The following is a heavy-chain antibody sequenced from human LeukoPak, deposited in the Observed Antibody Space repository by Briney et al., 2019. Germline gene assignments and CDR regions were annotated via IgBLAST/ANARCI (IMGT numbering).Heavy chain of an antibody. J-gene: IGHJ4*02. Sequence: GGSLRLSCAASGFTFSSYSMNWVRQAPGKGLEWVSSISSSSSYIYYADSVKGRFTISRDNAKNSLYLQMNSLRAEDTAVYYCAREIGYYSSTSCYTEGFFDYWGQGTLVTVSS. D-gene: IGHD2-2*02. CDR1: GFTFSSYS. CDR2: ISSSSSYI. V-gene: IGHV3-21*01. CDR3: AREIGYYSSTSCYTEGFFDY.